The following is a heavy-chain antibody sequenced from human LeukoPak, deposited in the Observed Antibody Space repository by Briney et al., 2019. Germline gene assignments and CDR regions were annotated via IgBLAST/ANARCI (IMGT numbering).Heavy chain of an antibody. CDR2: IYFSGST. CDR1: GGSFSGYY. V-gene: IGHV4-59*01. CDR3: ARGAAPHYSDY. Sequence: SETLSLTCAVYGGSFSGYYWSWIRQPPGKGLEWIGYIYFSGSTNYNPSLKSRVTISMGTSENQFSLKLSSVTAADTAVYYCARGAAPHYSDYWGQGTLVTVSS. J-gene: IGHJ4*02. D-gene: IGHD6-6*01.